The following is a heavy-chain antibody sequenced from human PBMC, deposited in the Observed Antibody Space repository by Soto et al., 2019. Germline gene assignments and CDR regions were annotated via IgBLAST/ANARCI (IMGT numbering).Heavy chain of an antibody. J-gene: IGHJ4*02. CDR2: ISGSSTTI. CDR1: GFTFSSYS. CDR3: ARGELDRTIDY. V-gene: IGHV3-21*01. D-gene: IGHD1-1*01. Sequence: EVQLVESGGGLVKPGGSLRLSCAASGFTFSSYSMNWVRQAPGKGLEWVSSISGSSTTIYYTDSVKGRFTISRDNAKNSLYLQMNSLRHEDTAVYYCARGELDRTIDYWGQGTQVTVSS.